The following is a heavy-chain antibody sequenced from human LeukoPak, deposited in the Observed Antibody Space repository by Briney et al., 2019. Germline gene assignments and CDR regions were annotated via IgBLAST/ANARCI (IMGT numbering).Heavy chain of an antibody. D-gene: IGHD2/OR15-2a*01. CDR2: IYYSGRT. CDR3: ARHNKAFDI. Sequence: GSLRLSCAASGFTFSSYGMYWIRQPPGKGLEWIGSIYYSGRTYYNPSLKSRVTISVDTSKSQFSLKLSSVTAADTAVYYCARHNKAFDIWGQGTMVTVSS. CDR1: GFTFSSYG. J-gene: IGHJ3*02. V-gene: IGHV4-39*01.